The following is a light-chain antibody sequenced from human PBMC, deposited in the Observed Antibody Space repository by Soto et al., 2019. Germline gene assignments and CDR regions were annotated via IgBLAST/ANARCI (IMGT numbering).Light chain of an antibody. J-gene: IGKJ3*01. V-gene: IGKV3-20*01. CDR2: GAS. CDR3: QQDGSSRT. Sequence: EIVLTQSPGTLSLSPGERATLSCRASQSVSSSYLAWYQQKPGQAPRLLIYGASSRATGIPDRFSGSGSGTDFTLTSSRLEPEDFAVSYCQQDGSSRTFGPGTKVDIK. CDR1: QSVSSSY.